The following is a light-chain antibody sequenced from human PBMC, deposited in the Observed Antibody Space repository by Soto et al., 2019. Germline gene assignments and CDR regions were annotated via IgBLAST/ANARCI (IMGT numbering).Light chain of an antibody. Sequence: EIVLTQSPGTLSLSPGERATLSCRASQSVNNNYLSWYQHRPGQAPRLLIYGSSYRATGIPDRFSGSGSGTDFTLTISRLEPEDFAVYYCQQYGSSPPITFGGGTKVDIK. CDR2: GSS. CDR3: QQYGSSPPIT. V-gene: IGKV3-20*01. CDR1: QSVNNNY. J-gene: IGKJ4*01.